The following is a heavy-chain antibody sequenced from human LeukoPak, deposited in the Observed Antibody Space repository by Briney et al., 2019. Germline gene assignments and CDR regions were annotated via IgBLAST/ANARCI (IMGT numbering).Heavy chain of an antibody. CDR1: GFTLSTYA. CDR2: ISYDGRDK. J-gene: IGHJ4*02. CDR3: AREAHSNAYYFDY. D-gene: IGHD4-11*01. Sequence: GGSLRLSCAASGFTLSTYALSWVRQAPGKGLEWVAVISYDGRDKKYADSVKGRFTISRDNSKNTLYLQVNSLRAEDTAIYYCAREAHSNAYYFDYWGQGTLVTVSS. V-gene: IGHV3-30*04.